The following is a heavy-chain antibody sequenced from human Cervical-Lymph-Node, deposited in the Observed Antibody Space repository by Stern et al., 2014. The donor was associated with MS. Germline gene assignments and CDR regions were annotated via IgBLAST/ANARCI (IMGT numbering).Heavy chain of an antibody. V-gene: IGHV4-34*01. Sequence: QVQLQQWGAGLLKPSETLSLTCAVYGGSFSGYYWSWIRQPPGKGLEWIGEIYHSGSATYNPSLTSRVTISVDTSKNQFSLNLSSVTAADTAVYYCARGNWFDPWGQGTLVTVSS. CDR2: IYHSGSA. CDR3: ARGNWFDP. CDR1: GGSFSGYY. J-gene: IGHJ5*02.